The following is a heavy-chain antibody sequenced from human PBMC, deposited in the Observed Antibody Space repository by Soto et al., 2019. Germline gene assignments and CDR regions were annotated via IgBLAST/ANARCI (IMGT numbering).Heavy chain of an antibody. J-gene: IGHJ4*01. Sequence: EVQVLESGGDLVQPGGSLRLSCAASGFTFSNYAMKWVRQAPGKGLEWVSTISGSGDSIYYADSVKGRFTISRDNSKNTLYLQMNSLRADDWAVYYCSTGRQMGYWGHGTLVIVSS. D-gene: IGHD7-27*01. V-gene: IGHV3-23*01. CDR2: ISGSGDSI. CDR1: GFTFSNYA. CDR3: STGRQMGY.